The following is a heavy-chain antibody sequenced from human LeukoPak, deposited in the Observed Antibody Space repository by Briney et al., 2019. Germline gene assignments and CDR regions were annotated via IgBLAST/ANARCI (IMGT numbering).Heavy chain of an antibody. V-gene: IGHV4-59*01. CDR3: ARGGYDILTGYYVYNWFDP. CDR1: GGSISSYY. D-gene: IGHD3-9*01. J-gene: IGHJ5*02. Sequence: SETLSLTCTVSGGSISSYYWSWIRQPPGKGPEWIGYIYYSGSTNYNPSLKSRVTISVDTSKNQFSLKLSSVTAADTAVYYCARGGYDILTGYYVYNWFDPWGQGTLVTVSS. CDR2: IYYSGST.